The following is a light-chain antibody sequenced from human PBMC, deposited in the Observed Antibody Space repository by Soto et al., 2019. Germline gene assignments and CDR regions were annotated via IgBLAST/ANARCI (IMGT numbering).Light chain of an antibody. CDR3: NSYTTIGTLV. V-gene: IGLV2-14*01. CDR1: SSDIGGDDY. J-gene: IGLJ3*02. CDR2: EVT. Sequence: QSALTQPASVSGSPGQSITISCTGTSSDIGGDDYVSWYQQHPSKAPRLIIYEVTYRPSGVSTRFSGSKSGNTASLTISGLQAEDEADYFCNSYTTIGTLVFGGGTKLTVL.